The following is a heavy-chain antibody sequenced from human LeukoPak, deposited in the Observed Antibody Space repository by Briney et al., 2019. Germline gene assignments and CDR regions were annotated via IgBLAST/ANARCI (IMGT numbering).Heavy chain of an antibody. J-gene: IGHJ4*02. Sequence: GGSLRLSCAASGFTFSSYAMSWVPQAPGKGLEWVSAISGSGGSTYYADSVKGRFTITRDNSKNTLYLQMNSLRAEDTAVYYCAKDLSGSDTGNYWGQGTLVTVSS. V-gene: IGHV3-23*01. CDR1: GFTFSSYA. CDR3: AKDLSGSDTGNY. D-gene: IGHD1-26*01. CDR2: ISGSGGST.